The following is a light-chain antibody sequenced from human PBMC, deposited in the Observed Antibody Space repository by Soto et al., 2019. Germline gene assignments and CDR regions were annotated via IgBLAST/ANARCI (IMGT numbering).Light chain of an antibody. CDR1: QSVSSSY. CDR3: QQYGSSPWT. Sequence: EIELTQSPGTLSLSPRERATLSCRASQSVSSSYLAWYQQKPGQAPRLLIYGASSRATGIPDRFSGSGSGTDFTLTISRLEPEDFAVYYCQQYGSSPWTFGQGTKVDI. V-gene: IGKV3-20*01. CDR2: GAS. J-gene: IGKJ1*01.